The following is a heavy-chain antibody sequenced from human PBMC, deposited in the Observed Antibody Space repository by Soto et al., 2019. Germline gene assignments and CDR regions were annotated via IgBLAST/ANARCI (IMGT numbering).Heavy chain of an antibody. CDR3: ARNRRETGDFDY. J-gene: IGHJ4*02. V-gene: IGHV1-8*01. CDR2: MDPSTGNT. CDR1: GYSFTTYD. D-gene: IGHD7-27*01. Sequence: QVQLVQSGAEVKKPGASVKVSCKASGYSFTTYDINWMRQASGQGLEWLGWMDPSTGNTGYAQKFQGRVTMTRDTSMNTALMELSSLTYEDTAVYFCARNRRETGDFDYWGRGTLVTVSS.